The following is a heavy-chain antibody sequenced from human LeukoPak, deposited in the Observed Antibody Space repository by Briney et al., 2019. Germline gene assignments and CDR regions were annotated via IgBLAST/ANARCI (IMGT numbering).Heavy chain of an antibody. CDR3: ARALLNGSWYDLDY. V-gene: IGHV3-21*01. D-gene: IGHD6-13*01. J-gene: IGHJ4*02. Sequence: GGSLRLSCAPSGFTFSSYSMNWVRQAPGKGLEWVSSSSSSSSYIYYADSVKGRFTISRDNAKNSLYLQMNSLRAEDTAVYYCARALLNGSWYDLDYWGQGTLVTVSS. CDR2: SSSSSSYI. CDR1: GFTFSSYS.